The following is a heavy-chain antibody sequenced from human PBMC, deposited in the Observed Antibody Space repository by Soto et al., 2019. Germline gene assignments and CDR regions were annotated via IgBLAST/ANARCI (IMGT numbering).Heavy chain of an antibody. V-gene: IGHV3-30-3*01. Sequence: GGSLRLSCAASGFIFSNYAMYWVRQAPGKGLEWVAIISYDGSNENYAYSVKGRFTISRDNSKNTLYLHMDSLRADDTAVYYCAREGSSGFYHSFDSWGQGTRATVSS. CDR1: GFIFSNYA. CDR3: AREGSSGFYHSFDS. J-gene: IGHJ4*02. CDR2: ISYDGSNE. D-gene: IGHD3-22*01.